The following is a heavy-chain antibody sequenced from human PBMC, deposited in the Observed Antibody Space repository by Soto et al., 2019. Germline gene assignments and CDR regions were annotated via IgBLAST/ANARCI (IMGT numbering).Heavy chain of an antibody. J-gene: IGHJ5*02. CDR2: ISNSGST. CDR1: GGSISSGSYY. Sequence: SETLSLTCTVSGGSISSGSYYWSWIRQPPGKGLEWIGYISNSGSTYYNPSLKSRVTISVDTSKNQFSLKLSSVTAADTAVYYCATRMIILLWFGDFDPWGQGTLVTVSS. V-gene: IGHV4-30-4*01. CDR3: ATRMIILLWFGDFDP. D-gene: IGHD3-10*01.